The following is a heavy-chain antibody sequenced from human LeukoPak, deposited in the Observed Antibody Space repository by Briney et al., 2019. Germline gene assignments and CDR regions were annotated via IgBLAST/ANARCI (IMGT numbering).Heavy chain of an antibody. CDR1: GYTFTGYY. CDR3: AGPWDQVGFDP. D-gene: IGHD1-26*01. J-gene: IGHJ5*02. Sequence: ASVKVSCKASGYTFTGYYLHWVRQAPGQGLEWMGWIYPKTGGTSYAQKFQGRVTMTRNTSISTAYMELIGLRSDDTAVYYCAGPWDQVGFDPWGQGTLVTVSS. CDR2: IYPKTGGT. V-gene: IGHV1-2*02.